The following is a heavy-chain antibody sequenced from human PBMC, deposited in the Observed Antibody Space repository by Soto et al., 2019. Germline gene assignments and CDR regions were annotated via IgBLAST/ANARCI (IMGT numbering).Heavy chain of an antibody. J-gene: IGHJ1*01. V-gene: IGHV3-23*01. CDR2: ISGSGGST. CDR1: GFTFSSYA. Sequence: GGSLRLSCAASGFTFSSYAMSWVRQAPGKGLEWVSAISGSGGSTYYADSVKGRVTISRDNSKNTLYLQMNSLRAEDTAVYYCAKFPYSVVGAKLAYFQHWGQGTLVTVSS. D-gene: IGHD2-15*01. CDR3: AKFPYSVVGAKLAYFQH.